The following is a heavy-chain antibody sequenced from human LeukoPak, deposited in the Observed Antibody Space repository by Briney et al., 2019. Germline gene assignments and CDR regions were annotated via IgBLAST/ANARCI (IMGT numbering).Heavy chain of an antibody. CDR2: IIPILGIA. CDR1: GGTFSSYA. V-gene: IGHV1-69*04. CDR3: AREPAIAAAGRHFDY. Sequence: ASVKVSCKASGGTFSSYAISWVRQAPGQGLEWMGRIIPILGIANYAQKFQGRVTITADKSTSTAYMELSSLRSEDTAVYYCAREPAIAAAGRHFDYWGQGTLVTVSS. J-gene: IGHJ4*02. D-gene: IGHD6-13*01.